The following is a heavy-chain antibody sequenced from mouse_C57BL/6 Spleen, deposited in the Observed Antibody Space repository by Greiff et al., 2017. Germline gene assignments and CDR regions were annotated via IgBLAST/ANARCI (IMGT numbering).Heavy chain of an antibody. V-gene: IGHV1-82*01. CDR3: ARQSYYGNWDAMDY. D-gene: IGHD2-1*01. CDR1: GYAFSSSW. Sequence: QVQLQQSGPELVKPGASVKISCKASGYAFSSSWMNWVKQRPGKGLEWIGRIYPGDGDTNYNGKFKGKATLTADKSSSTAYMQLSTLTSEDSSVYFCARQSYYGNWDAMDYWGQGTSVTVYS. CDR2: IYPGDGDT. J-gene: IGHJ4*01.